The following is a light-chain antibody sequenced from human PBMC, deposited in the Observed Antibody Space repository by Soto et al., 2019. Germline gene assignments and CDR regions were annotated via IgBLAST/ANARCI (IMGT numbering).Light chain of an antibody. Sequence: ENVLTQSPATLSLSPGEVATLSFRASQSINTYLAWYQQKPGQAPRLLIYDASKRATGIPARFSGSGSGTNFTLTISSLEPEDFAVYYCQQRRSWQVTFGQGTRLENK. CDR1: QSINTY. CDR2: DAS. CDR3: QQRRSWQVT. J-gene: IGKJ5*01. V-gene: IGKV3D-11*02.